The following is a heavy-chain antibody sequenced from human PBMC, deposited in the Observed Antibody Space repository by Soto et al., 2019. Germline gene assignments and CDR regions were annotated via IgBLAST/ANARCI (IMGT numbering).Heavy chain of an antibody. V-gene: IGHV4-59*08. CDR2: IYYSGST. CDR1: GGSIISYY. D-gene: IGHD5-18*01. J-gene: IGHJ3*02. CDR3: ARVWGYSYGLASDI. Sequence: SETLSLTCTVSGGSIISYYWSWIRQPPGKGLEWIGYIYYSGSTNYNPSLKSRVTISVDTSKNQFSLKLSSVTAADTAVYYCARVWGYSYGLASDIWGQGTMVTVSS.